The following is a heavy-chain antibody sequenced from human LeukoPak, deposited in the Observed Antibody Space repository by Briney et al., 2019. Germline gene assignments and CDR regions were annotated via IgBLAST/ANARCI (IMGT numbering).Heavy chain of an antibody. CDR3: ARTPGQKYYDSSGPFDY. CDR1: GGSISSNSYY. Sequence: PSETLSLTCTVSGGSISSNSYYWGWIRQPPGKGLEWIGSIYYSGSTYYNPSLKSRVTISVDTSKNQSSLKLSSVTAADTAVYYCARTPGQKYYDSSGPFDYWGQGTLVTVSS. CDR2: IYYSGST. V-gene: IGHV4-39*01. D-gene: IGHD3-22*01. J-gene: IGHJ4*02.